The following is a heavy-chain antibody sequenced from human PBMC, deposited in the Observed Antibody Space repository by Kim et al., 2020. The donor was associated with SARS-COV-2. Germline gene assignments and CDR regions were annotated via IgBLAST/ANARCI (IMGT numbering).Heavy chain of an antibody. J-gene: IGHJ6*02. D-gene: IGHD6-19*01. V-gene: IGHV1-3*01. CDR2: INAGNGNT. CDR1: GYTFTSYA. CDR3: ARIGAVADLYYYYGMDV. Sequence: ASVKVSCKASGYTFTSYAMHWVRKAPGQRLEWMGWINAGNGNTKYSQKFQGRVTITRDTSASTAYMELSSLRSEDTAVYYCARIGAVADLYYYYGMDVWGQGTTVTVSS.